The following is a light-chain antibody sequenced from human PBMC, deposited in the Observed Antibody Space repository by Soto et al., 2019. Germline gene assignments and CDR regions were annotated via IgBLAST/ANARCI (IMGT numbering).Light chain of an antibody. Sequence: DLQMTQSPSSLSASVGDRVTITCQASQDISNYLNWYQQKPGKAPKLLIFDASNLETGVPSRFSGSRSGTDFTFTISSLQAEDIATYYCQQYDNLPFTFGPGTKVDIK. J-gene: IGKJ3*01. CDR2: DAS. V-gene: IGKV1-33*01. CDR3: QQYDNLPFT. CDR1: QDISNY.